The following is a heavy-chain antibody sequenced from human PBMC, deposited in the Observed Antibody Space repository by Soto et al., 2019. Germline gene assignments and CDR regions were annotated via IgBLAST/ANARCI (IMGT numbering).Heavy chain of an antibody. V-gene: IGHV1-2*04. J-gene: IGHJ6*02. D-gene: IGHD2-8*01. CDR1: GYSFTDYH. Sequence: ASVKVSCKASGYSFTDYHIHWVRQAPGQGLEWLGRINPKSGGTSTAQKFQGWVTMTTDTSISTASMELTRLTSDDTAIYYCARGDSTDCSNGVCYFFYNHDMDVWGQG. CDR3: ARGDSTDCSNGVCYFFYNHDMDV. CDR2: INPKSGGT.